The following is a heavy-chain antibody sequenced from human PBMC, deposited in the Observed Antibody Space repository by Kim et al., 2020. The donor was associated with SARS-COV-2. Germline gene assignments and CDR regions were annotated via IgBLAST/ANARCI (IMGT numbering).Heavy chain of an antibody. Sequence: ASVKVSCKASGYTFTSYDINWVRQATGQGLEWMGWMNPNSGNTGYAQKFQGRVTMTRNTSISTAYMELSSLRSEDTAVYYCARDRRAAAGHWFDPWGQGTLVTVSS. J-gene: IGHJ5*02. CDR3: ARDRRAAAGHWFDP. CDR2: MNPNSGNT. CDR1: GYTFTSYD. D-gene: IGHD6-13*01. V-gene: IGHV1-8*01.